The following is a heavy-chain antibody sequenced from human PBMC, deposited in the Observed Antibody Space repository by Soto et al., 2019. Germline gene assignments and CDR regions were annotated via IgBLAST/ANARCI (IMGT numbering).Heavy chain of an antibody. D-gene: IGHD2-15*01. J-gene: IGHJ2*01. CDR3: AKSVGANPYWCLDL. V-gene: IGHV3-23*01. CDR1: GFTFSHFA. Sequence: EVQLSESGGGLVQPGGSLRLSCESSGFTFSHFAMTWVRQAPGKGLQWVSAITGTGSSTYNADSVKGRFTSSRDNSKNTLYLQMNDLRAEDTAVYYCAKSVGANPYWCLDLWGRGTLVIVSS. CDR2: ITGTGSST.